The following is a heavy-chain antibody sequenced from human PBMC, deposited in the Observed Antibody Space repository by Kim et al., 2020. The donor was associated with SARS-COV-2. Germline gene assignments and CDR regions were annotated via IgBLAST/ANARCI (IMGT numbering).Heavy chain of an antibody. Sequence: GGSLRLSCAASGFTFSSYVMSWVRQAPGRGLEWVSTITGSGVSTDYADSVKGRFTISRDNSKNTLYLQMNSLRAEDTAVYYCAKGRLDPWGQGTLVTVSS. D-gene: IGHD6-25*01. CDR1: GFTFSSYV. CDR3: AKGRLDP. J-gene: IGHJ5*02. V-gene: IGHV3-23*01. CDR2: ITGSGVST.